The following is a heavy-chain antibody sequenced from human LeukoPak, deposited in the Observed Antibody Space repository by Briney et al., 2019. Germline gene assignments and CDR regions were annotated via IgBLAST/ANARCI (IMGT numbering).Heavy chain of an antibody. Sequence: PSETLSLTCTVSGGSISTYFWSWIRQPAGKGLEWIGRLYTSGSTNYNPSLKSRVTMSVDTSKNQFSLKLSSVTAADTAVYYCARRSGSGAFDIWGQGTMVTVSS. D-gene: IGHD1-26*01. CDR3: ARRSGSGAFDI. J-gene: IGHJ3*02. CDR1: GGSISTYF. CDR2: LYTSGST. V-gene: IGHV4-4*07.